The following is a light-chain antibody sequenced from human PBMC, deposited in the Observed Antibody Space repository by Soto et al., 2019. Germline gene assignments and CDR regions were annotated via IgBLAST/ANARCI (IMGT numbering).Light chain of an antibody. V-gene: IGLV2-14*01. CDR3: SSSTTTTSLVV. CDR2: DVS. Sequence: QSVLTQPASVSGSPGQSITISCTGTSSDIGDYNYVSWYQQYPGKVPKLVIYDVSHRPSGVSNRFSGSKSGNTASLTISGLQAEDEADYYCSSSTTTTSLVVFGGGTEVTVL. J-gene: IGLJ3*02. CDR1: SSDIGDYNY.